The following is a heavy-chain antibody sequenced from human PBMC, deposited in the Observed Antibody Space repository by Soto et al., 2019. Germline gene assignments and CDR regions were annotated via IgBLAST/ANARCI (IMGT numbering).Heavy chain of an antibody. CDR3: AKIIIAAAGLYYYYGMDV. CDR1: GFTFSSYG. V-gene: IGHV3-30*18. CDR2: ISYDGSNK. J-gene: IGHJ6*02. Sequence: QVQLVESGGGVVQPGRSLRLSCAASGFTFSSYGMHWVRQAPGKGLEWVAVISYDGSNKYYADSVKGRFTISRDNSKNTLYLQMNSLRAEDTAVYYCAKIIIAAAGLYYYYGMDVWGQGTTVTVSS. D-gene: IGHD6-13*01.